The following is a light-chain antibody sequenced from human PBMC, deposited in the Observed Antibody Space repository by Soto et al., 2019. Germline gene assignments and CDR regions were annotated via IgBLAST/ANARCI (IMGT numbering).Light chain of an antibody. J-gene: IGKJ2*01. CDR3: LQRSNWPRT. CDR2: DAS. Sequence: EIVLTQSPATLSLSPGERATLSCRASQSVSSYLAWYQQKPGQAPRLLIYDASNRAAGIPDRFSGSGSGTDFTLTISILEPEDFAVYYCLQRSNWPRTFGQGTKLEIK. V-gene: IGKV3-11*01. CDR1: QSVSSY.